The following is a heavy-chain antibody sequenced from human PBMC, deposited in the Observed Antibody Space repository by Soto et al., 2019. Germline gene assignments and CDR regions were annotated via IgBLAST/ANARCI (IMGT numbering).Heavy chain of an antibody. D-gene: IGHD2-15*01. V-gene: IGHV3-7*05. CDR2: IKEDGSEK. J-gene: IGHJ2*01. CDR1: GFTFRNYW. Sequence: PGGSLRLSCSASGFTFRNYWMSWVRQAPGKGLEWVANIKEDGSEKYYVDSVKGRFTIFRDNAKNSLYLQMNSLRAEDTAVYYCARVYCSGGSCYPDPWYLDLWGRGTLVTVSS. CDR3: ARVYCSGGSCYPDPWYLDL.